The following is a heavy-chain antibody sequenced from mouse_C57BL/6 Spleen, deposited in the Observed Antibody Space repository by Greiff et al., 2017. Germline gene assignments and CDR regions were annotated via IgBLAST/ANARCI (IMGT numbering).Heavy chain of an antibody. CDR1: GFTFTDYY. V-gene: IGHV7-3*01. CDR3: ASTTVVAPFAY. Sequence: EVMLVESGGGLVQHGGSLSLSCAASGFTFTDYYMSWVRQPPGKALEWLGFIRNKANGYTTEYSASVKGRFTISRDNSQSILYLQMNALRAEDSATYYCASTTVVAPFAYWGQGTLVTVSA. J-gene: IGHJ3*01. CDR2: IRNKANGYTT. D-gene: IGHD1-1*01.